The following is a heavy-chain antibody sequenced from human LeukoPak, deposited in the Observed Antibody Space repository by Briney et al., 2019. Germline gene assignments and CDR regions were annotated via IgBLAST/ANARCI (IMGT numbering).Heavy chain of an antibody. CDR2: INPNSGGT. Sequence: ASVKVSCKTFGYSFTDYYMHWVGPAPGQGLEWMGWINPNSGGTSSAQKFQGRVTMTRDTSITTVYMEVSWLTSDDTAIYYCARADRLDGGPYLIGPWGQGTLVTVSS. CDR3: ARADRLDGGPYLIGP. V-gene: IGHV1-2*02. D-gene: IGHD2-21*01. CDR1: GYSFTDYY. J-gene: IGHJ5*02.